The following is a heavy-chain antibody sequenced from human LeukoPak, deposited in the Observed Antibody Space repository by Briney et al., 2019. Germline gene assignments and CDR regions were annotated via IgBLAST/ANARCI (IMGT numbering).Heavy chain of an antibody. V-gene: IGHV3-23*01. D-gene: IGHD3-10*02. CDR1: GFTFSSYA. CDR3: AELGITMIGGV. J-gene: IGHJ6*04. CDR2: ISGSGGST. Sequence: GGSLRLSCAASGFTFSSYAMSWVRQAPGKGLEWVSAISGSGGSTYYADSVKGRSTISRDNAKNSLYLQMNSLRAEDTAVYYCAELGITMIGGVWGKGTTVTISS.